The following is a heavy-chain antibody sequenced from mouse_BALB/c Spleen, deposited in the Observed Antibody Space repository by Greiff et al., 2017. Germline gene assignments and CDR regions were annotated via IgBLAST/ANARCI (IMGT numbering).Heavy chain of an antibody. CDR1: GYAFSSYW. V-gene: IGHV1-80*01. CDR3: ARTLDWYFDV. CDR2: IYPGDGVT. Sequence: QVQLQQSGAELVRPGSSVKISCKASGYAFSSYWMNWVKQRPGQGLEWIGQIYPGDGVTNYNGKFKGKATLTADKSSSTAYMQLSSLTSEDSAVYFCARTLDWYFDVWGAGTTVTVSS. J-gene: IGHJ1*01.